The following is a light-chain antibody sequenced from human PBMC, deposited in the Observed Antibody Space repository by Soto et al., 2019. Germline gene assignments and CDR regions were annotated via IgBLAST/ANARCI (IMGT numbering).Light chain of an antibody. CDR2: EVN. CDR3: SSYTTSNAYV. CDR1: SSQIGVYNY. J-gene: IGLJ1*01. V-gene: IGLV2-14*01. Sequence: QSALTQPASVSGSPGQSITFSCTGTSSQIGVYNYFSCYHHHSVKAPKLMSYEVNNRPSGVSNRLSVSKSGNTASLTISGLQAEDEADYYCSSYTTSNAYVFGTGTKVTVL.